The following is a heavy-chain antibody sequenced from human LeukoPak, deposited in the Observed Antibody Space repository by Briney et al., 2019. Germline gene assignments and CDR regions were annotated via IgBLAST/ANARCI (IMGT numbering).Heavy chain of an antibody. CDR3: AKDNGGDGYNWAFDI. CDR2: IRYDGSNK. J-gene: IGHJ3*02. V-gene: IGHV3-30*02. D-gene: IGHD5-24*01. CDR1: GFTFSSYG. Sequence: GGSLRLSCAASGFTFSSYGMHWVRQAPGKGLEWVAFIRYDGSNKYYADSVKGRFTISRDNSKNTLYLQMNSLRAEDTAVYYCAKDNGGDGYNWAFDIWGQGTMVTVSS.